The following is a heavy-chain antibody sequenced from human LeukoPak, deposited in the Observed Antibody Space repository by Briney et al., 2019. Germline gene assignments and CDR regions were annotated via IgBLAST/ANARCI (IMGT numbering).Heavy chain of an antibody. J-gene: IGHJ4*02. CDR1: GYTFTSYG. Sequence: ASVKVSCKASGYTFTSYGISWVRQAPGQGLEWMGWISAYNGNTNYAQKLQGRVTMTTDTSTSTAYMELRSLRSDDTAVYYCAGDGFDDCGGDCYSSGFADYWGQGTLVTVSS. CDR2: ISAYNGNT. CDR3: AGDGFDDCGGDCYSSGFADY. V-gene: IGHV1-18*01. D-gene: IGHD2-21*02.